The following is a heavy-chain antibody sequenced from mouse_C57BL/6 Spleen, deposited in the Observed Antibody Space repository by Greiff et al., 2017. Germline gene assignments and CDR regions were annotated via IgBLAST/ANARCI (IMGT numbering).Heavy chain of an antibody. Sequence: EVQLQQSGPELVKPGASVKISCKASGYTFTDYYMNWVKQSHGKSLEWIGDINPNNGGTSYNQKFKGKATLTVDKSSSTAYMELRSLTSEDSAVYYCASSYLHYYAMDYWGQGTSVTVSS. CDR2: INPNNGGT. CDR1: GYTFTDYY. V-gene: IGHV1-26*01. J-gene: IGHJ4*01. D-gene: IGHD1-1*01. CDR3: ASSYLHYYAMDY.